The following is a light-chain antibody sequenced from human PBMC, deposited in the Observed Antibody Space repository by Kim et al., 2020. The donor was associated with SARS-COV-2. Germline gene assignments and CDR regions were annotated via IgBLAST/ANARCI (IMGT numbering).Light chain of an antibody. Sequence: GQTFSIPCTGTSSDVEGYNYVSWYQQHPGKAPQLMIYDVSNRPSGVSNRFSRSKSGNTASLTISGLHAEDEADYYCSSYTSSSSYVFGTGTKVTVL. CDR1: SSDVEGYNY. J-gene: IGLJ1*01. V-gene: IGLV2-14*03. CDR3: SSYTSSSSYV. CDR2: DVS.